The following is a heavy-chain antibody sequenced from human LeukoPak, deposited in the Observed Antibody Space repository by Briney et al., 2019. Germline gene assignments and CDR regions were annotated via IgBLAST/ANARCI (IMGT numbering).Heavy chain of an antibody. Sequence: SETLSLTCTVSGGSISSYYWSWIRQPPGKGLEWIGYIYYSGSTNYNPSLKSRVTISVDTSKNQFSLKLSSVTAADTAVYYCVRLDYYDENPGAFDIWGQGTMVTVSS. CDR1: GGSISSYY. CDR3: VRLDYYDENPGAFDI. CDR2: IYYSGST. J-gene: IGHJ3*02. V-gene: IGHV4-59*08. D-gene: IGHD3-22*01.